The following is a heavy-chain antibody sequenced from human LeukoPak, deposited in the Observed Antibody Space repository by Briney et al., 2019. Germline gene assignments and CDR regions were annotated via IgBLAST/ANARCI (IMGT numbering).Heavy chain of an antibody. D-gene: IGHD1-26*01. J-gene: IGHJ4*02. CDR1: GFTFSSYW. CDR2: INSDGSST. V-gene: IGHV3-74*01. CDR3: ARDYSGSYGLDY. Sequence: GGSLRLSCAASGFTFSSYWMHWVRQAPGKGLVWVSRINSDGSSTSYADSVKGRFTISRGNAKNTLYLQMNSLRAEDTAVYYCARDYSGSYGLDYWGQGTLVTVS.